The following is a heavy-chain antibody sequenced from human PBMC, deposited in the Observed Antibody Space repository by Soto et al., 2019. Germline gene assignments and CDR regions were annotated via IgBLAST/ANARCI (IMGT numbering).Heavy chain of an antibody. D-gene: IGHD4-17*01. CDR2: IYYSGST. CDR3: ARDYGDYSFFFDY. J-gene: IGHJ4*02. V-gene: IGHV4-39*07. CDR1: GGSISRSSYY. Sequence: SETLSLTCSVSGGSISRSSYYWGWIRQPPGKGLEWIGSIYYSGSTNYNPSLTSRVTISVDHSKNQFFLTLRSVTAADTAVYYCARDYGDYSFFFDYWGQGALVTVSS.